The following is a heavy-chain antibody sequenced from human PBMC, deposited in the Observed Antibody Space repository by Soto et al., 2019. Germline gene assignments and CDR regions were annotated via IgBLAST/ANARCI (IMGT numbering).Heavy chain of an antibody. Sequence: EVQLVESGGGLVKPGGSLRLSCAASGFTFSNAWMSWVRQAPGKGLEWVGRIKIKTDGGTTDYAAPVKGRFTISRDDSKNTLYLQMNSLKTEDTAVYYCTTPNMPQANWGQGTLVTVSS. D-gene: IGHD2-2*01. J-gene: IGHJ4*02. CDR3: TTPNMPQAN. V-gene: IGHV3-15*01. CDR2: IKIKTDGGTT. CDR1: GFTFSNAW.